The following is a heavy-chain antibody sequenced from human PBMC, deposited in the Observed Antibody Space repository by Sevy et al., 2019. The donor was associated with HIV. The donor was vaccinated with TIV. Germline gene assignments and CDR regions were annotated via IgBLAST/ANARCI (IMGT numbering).Heavy chain of an antibody. Sequence: GGSLRLSCAAAGFTFSRYGMHWARQAPGKGLEWVAVISNDGSDKEYAESVKGRFTVSRDNSKDTVYLQMNSLRPDDTAGYYCANSRGRYEGSSWLYYYYIMDVWGQGTTVTVSS. CDR3: ANSRGRYEGSSWLYYYYIMDV. J-gene: IGHJ6*02. D-gene: IGHD6-13*01. CDR2: ISNDGSDK. CDR1: GFTFSRYG. V-gene: IGHV3-30*18.